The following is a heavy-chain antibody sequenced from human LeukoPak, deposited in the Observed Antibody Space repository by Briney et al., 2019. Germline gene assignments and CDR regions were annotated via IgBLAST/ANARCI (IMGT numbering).Heavy chain of an antibody. J-gene: IGHJ5*02. D-gene: IGHD4-17*01. CDR2: IIPILGTA. CDR3: AKSYGDFDNWFDP. Sequence: SVKVSCKASGGTFSSYAISWVRQAPGQGLEWMGGIIPILGTANYAQKFQGRVTITADESTSTAYMELSSLRSEDTAVYYCAKSYGDFDNWFDPWGQGTLVTVSS. CDR1: GGTFSSYA. V-gene: IGHV1-69*01.